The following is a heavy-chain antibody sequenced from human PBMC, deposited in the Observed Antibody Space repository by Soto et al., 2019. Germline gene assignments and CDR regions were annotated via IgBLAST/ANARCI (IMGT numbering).Heavy chain of an antibody. CDR1: GFSLSNARMG. CDR2: IFSNDEK. J-gene: IGHJ4*02. D-gene: IGHD4-17*01. CDR3: ARIPTMTTVVWFAY. Sequence: QVTLKESGPVLVKPTETLTLTCTVSGFSLSNARMGVSWIRQPPGKALEWLAHIFSNDEKSYSTSLKSRLTISQDTSKSQVVLTMTNMDPVDTAKYYCARIPTMTTVVWFAYWGQGTLVTVSS. V-gene: IGHV2-26*01.